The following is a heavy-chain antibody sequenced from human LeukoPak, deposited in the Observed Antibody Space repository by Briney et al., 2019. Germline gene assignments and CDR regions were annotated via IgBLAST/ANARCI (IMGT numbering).Heavy chain of an antibody. J-gene: IGHJ4*02. CDR2: IYHSGST. CDR1: GFTFASYAM. CDR3: ATAAPEYYFDY. Sequence: GSLRLSCAASGFTFASYAMSWVRQPPGKGLEWIGEIYHSGSTNYNPSLKSRVTISVDKSKNQFSLKLSSVTAADTAVYYCATAAPEYYFDYWGQGTLVTVSS. V-gene: IGHV4-4*02.